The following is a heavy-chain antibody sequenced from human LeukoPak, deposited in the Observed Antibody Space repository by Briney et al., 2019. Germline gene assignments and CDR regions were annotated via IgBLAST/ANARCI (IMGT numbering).Heavy chain of an antibody. CDR3: ARDTSVSGAAALKHDAFDI. Sequence: SSVKVSCKASGYTFTSYYMHWVRQAAGQGVEWMGIINPSGGSASYARTFQGRVTMTRDTSTSTVYMELSSLRSEDTAVYYCARDTSVSGAAALKHDAFDIWGQGTMVTVSS. V-gene: IGHV1-46*01. CDR2: INPSGGSA. CDR1: GYTFTSYY. D-gene: IGHD6-13*01. J-gene: IGHJ3*02.